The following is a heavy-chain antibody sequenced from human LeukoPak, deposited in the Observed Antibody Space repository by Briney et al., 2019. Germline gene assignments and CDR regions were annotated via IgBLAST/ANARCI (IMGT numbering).Heavy chain of an antibody. CDR2: IYYSGST. D-gene: IGHD3-10*01. CDR1: GGSISSGGYY. J-gene: IGHJ4*02. CDR3: AARITMVRGAFFDY. V-gene: IGHV4-31*03. Sequence: PSQTLSLTCTVSGGSISSGGYYWSWIRQHPGKGLEWIGYIYYSGSTYYNPSLKSRVTISVDTSKNQFSLKLSSVTAADRAVYYCAARITMVRGAFFDYWGQGTLVTVSS.